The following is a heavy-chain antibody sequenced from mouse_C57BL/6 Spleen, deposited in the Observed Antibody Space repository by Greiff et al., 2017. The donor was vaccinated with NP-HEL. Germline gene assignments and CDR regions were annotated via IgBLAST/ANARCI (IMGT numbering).Heavy chain of an antibody. CDR2: IDPSDSYT. V-gene: IGHV1-50*01. Sequence: VQLQQPGAELVKPGASVKLSCKASGYTFTSYWMQWVKQRPGQGLEWIGEIDPSDSYTNSNQKFKGKATLTVDTASSTAYMQLSSLTSEDSAVYYCARGGYGSMDAVDYWGQGTSVTVSS. J-gene: IGHJ4*01. CDR3: ARGGYGSMDAVDY. D-gene: IGHD1-1*01. CDR1: GYTFTSYW.